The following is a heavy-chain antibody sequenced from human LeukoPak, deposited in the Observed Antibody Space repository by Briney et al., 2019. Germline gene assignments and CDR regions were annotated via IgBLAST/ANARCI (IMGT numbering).Heavy chain of an antibody. V-gene: IGHV1-24*01. Sequence: ASVKVSCKVSGYSLTELSMHWVRQAPGKGLEWMGGFDPEDGETIYAQKFQGRVTMTEDTSTDTAYMELSSLRSEDTAVYYCATDFDGGSSRFDYWGQGTLVTVSS. D-gene: IGHD1-26*01. CDR3: ATDFDGGSSRFDY. J-gene: IGHJ4*02. CDR2: FDPEDGET. CDR1: GYSLTELS.